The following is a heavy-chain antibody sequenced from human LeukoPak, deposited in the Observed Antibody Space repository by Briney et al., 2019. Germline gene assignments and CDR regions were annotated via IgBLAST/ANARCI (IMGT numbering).Heavy chain of an antibody. D-gene: IGHD3-10*01. Sequence: SVKVSCKASGGTFSSYAISWVRQAPGQGLEWMGRIIPILGIENYAQKFQGRVTITADKSTSTAYMELSSLRSEDTAVYYCARVPKYYYGSGSYGALDYWGQGTLVTVSS. V-gene: IGHV1-69*04. CDR2: IIPILGIE. CDR1: GGTFSSYA. CDR3: ARVPKYYYGSGSYGALDY. J-gene: IGHJ4*02.